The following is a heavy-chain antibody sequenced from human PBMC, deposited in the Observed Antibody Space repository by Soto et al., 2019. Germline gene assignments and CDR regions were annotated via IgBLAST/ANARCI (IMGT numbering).Heavy chain of an antibody. J-gene: IGHJ6*02. Sequence: EVQLVESGGGLVKPGGSLRLSCAASGFTFSSYSMNWVRQAPGKGLEWVSSISSSSSYTYYADSVKGRFTISRDNAKNSLYLQMNSLRAEDTAVYYCARSDSLSYYYYGMDVWGQGTTVTVSS. CDR2: ISSSSSYT. CDR3: ARSDSLSYYYYGMDV. D-gene: IGHD2-21*02. CDR1: GFTFSSYS. V-gene: IGHV3-21*01.